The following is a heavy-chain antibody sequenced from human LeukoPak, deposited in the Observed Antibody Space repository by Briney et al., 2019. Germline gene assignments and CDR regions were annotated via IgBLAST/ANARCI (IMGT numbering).Heavy chain of an antibody. CDR3: ARAGITMVYYYMDV. J-gene: IGHJ6*03. V-gene: IGHV1-18*01. Sequence: ASVKVSCKASGYTFTSYGIGWVRQAPGQGLEWMGWISAYNGNTNYAQKLQGRVTMTTDTSTSTAYMELRSLRSDDTAVYYCARAGITMVYYYMDVWGKGTTVTVSS. CDR2: ISAYNGNT. D-gene: IGHD3-10*01. CDR1: GYTFTSYG.